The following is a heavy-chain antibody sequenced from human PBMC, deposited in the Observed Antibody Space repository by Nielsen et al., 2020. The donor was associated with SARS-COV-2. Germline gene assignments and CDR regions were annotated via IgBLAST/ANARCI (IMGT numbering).Heavy chain of an antibody. D-gene: IGHD3-3*01. Sequence: GESLKISCAASGFTVSSNYMSWVRQAPGKGLEWVSVIYSGGSTYYADSVKGRFTISRDNSKNTLYLQMNSLRAEDTAVYYCARAKTTRVTIFGVVTPGAFDIWGQGTMVTVSS. CDR2: IYSGGST. J-gene: IGHJ3*02. CDR1: GFTVSSNY. V-gene: IGHV3-53*01. CDR3: ARAKTTRVTIFGVVTPGAFDI.